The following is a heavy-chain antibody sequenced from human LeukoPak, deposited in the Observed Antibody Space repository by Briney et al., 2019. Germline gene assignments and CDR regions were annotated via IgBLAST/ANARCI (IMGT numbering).Heavy chain of an antibody. CDR3: ARSGYSYGCGDY. J-gene: IGHJ4*02. CDR1: GFTFSSYG. Sequence: PGGSLRLSCAASGFTFSSYGMHWVRQAPGKGLEWVAVMWYDGSNKYYADSVKGRFTISRDNAKNSLYLQMNSLRAEDTAVYYCARSGYSYGCGDYWGQGTLVTVSS. D-gene: IGHD5-18*01. CDR2: MWYDGSNK. V-gene: IGHV3-33*03.